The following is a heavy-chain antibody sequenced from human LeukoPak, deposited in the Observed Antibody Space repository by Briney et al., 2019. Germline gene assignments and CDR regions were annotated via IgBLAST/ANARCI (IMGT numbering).Heavy chain of an antibody. Sequence: ASVKVSCKASGYTFTSYDINWVRQATGQGLEWMGWMNPNSGNTGYAQMLQGRVTMTTDTSTSTAYMEVRSLRSDDTAMYYCARDVGDIVTIPAAISVPWGQGTLVTVSS. D-gene: IGHD2-2*01. J-gene: IGHJ5*02. CDR3: ARDVGDIVTIPAAISVP. V-gene: IGHV1-8*01. CDR1: GYTFTSYD. CDR2: MNPNSGNT.